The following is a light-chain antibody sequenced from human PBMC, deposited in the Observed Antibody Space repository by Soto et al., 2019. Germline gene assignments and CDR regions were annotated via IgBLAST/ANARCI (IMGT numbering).Light chain of an antibody. V-gene: IGLV2-14*01. J-gene: IGLJ2*01. Sequence: QSALTQPASVSGSPEQSITISCTGTSSDVGGYNYVSWYQQHPGKAPKLMIFEVSHRPSGVSNRFSGSKSGNTASLSISGLQAEDEADYYCSSYTSSSTVVFGGGTKLTVL. CDR2: EVS. CDR3: SSYTSSSTVV. CDR1: SSDVGGYNY.